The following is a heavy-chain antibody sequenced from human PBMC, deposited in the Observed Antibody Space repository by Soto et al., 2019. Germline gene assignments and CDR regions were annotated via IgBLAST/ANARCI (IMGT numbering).Heavy chain of an antibody. CDR1: AYSFIDHY. J-gene: IGHJ3*02. Sequence: QGQLVQSGAEVKKPGASVRVSCKASAYSFIDHYIHWVRQAPGHGLEWMGWVNPNSGGTHYAQIFQGRVTLTRDTSINTAYMELGSLTSDDTALYGCAIGGLYNWNYCARDSFDILVQEAMVTVSS. CDR3: AIGGLYNWNYCARDSFDI. D-gene: IGHD1-7*01. CDR2: VNPNSGGT. V-gene: IGHV1-2*02.